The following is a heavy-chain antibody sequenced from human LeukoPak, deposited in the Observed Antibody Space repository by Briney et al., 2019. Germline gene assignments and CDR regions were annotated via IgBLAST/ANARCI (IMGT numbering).Heavy chain of an antibody. Sequence: GGSLRLSCAASGFTFSSYAMSWVRQAPGKGLEWVSAISGSGGSTYYADSVKGRFTISRDNSKNTLYLQMNSLRAEDTAVYYCAKDDSGGYNSSGYYNYWGQGTLVTVSS. D-gene: IGHD3-22*01. CDR3: AKDDSGGYNSSGYYNY. J-gene: IGHJ4*02. V-gene: IGHV3-23*01. CDR2: ISGSGGST. CDR1: GFTFSSYA.